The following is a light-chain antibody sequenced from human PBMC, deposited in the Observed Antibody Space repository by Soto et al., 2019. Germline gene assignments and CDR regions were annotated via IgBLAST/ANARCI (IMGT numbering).Light chain of an antibody. CDR3: QQYCSSPWT. V-gene: IGKV3-20*01. Sequence: ELGLTQSPGTLSLSPGERATLSCRASQSVSSSYLAWYQPKPGQAPRLLIYGASSRATGIPDRVSGSGSVTDFTITISVLEPEDFAVYYCQQYCSSPWTFCQGTKWDIK. CDR1: QSVSSSY. J-gene: IGKJ1*01. CDR2: GAS.